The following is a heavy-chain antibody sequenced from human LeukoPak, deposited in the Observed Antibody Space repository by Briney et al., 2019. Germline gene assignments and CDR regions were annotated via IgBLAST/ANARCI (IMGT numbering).Heavy chain of an antibody. CDR1: GFTFSSYE. CDR2: ISSSGSTI. CDR3: AELGITMIGGV. D-gene: IGHD3-10*02. J-gene: IGHJ6*03. Sequence: GGSLRLSCAASGFTFSSYEMNWVRQAPGKGLEWVSYISSSGSTIYYADSVQGRFTISRDNAKNSLYLQMNRLRAEDTAVYYCAELGITMIGGVWGKGSTVTISS. V-gene: IGHV3-48*03.